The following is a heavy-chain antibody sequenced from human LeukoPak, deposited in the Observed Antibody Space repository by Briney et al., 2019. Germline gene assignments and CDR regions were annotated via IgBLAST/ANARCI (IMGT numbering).Heavy chain of an antibody. CDR3: AAQPCINGICYLDY. Sequence: GGSLRLSCTASGFTFSDHAMHWVRQAPGKGLEWVTVISYHARDQFYADSVKGRFTVSRDNSRNILYLQMNSLRAEDSAVYYCAAQPCINGICYLDYWGQGALVTVSS. V-gene: IGHV3-30*04. CDR1: GFTFSDHA. J-gene: IGHJ4*02. CDR2: ISYHARDQ. D-gene: IGHD2-8*01.